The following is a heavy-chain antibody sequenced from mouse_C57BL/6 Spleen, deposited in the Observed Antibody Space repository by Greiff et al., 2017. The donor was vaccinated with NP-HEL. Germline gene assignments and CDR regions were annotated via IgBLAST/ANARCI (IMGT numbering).Heavy chain of an antibody. D-gene: IGHD2-3*01. V-gene: IGHV1-81*01. CDR3: ARDREGYLRGYAMDY. J-gene: IGHJ4*01. Sequence: IQLQQSGAELARPGASVKLSCKASGYTFTSYGISWVKQRTGQGLEWIGEIYPRSGNTYYNEKFKGKATLTADKSSSTAYMELRSLTSEDSAVYFCARDREGYLRGYAMDYWGQGTSVTVSS. CDR2: IYPRSGNT. CDR1: GYTFTSYG.